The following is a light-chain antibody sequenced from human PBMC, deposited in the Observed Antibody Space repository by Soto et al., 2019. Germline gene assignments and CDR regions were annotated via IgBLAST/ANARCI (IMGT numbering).Light chain of an antibody. CDR1: SSNIGAGYD. CDR2: GNI. CDR3: QSYDSSLSGFWV. Sequence: QSVLTQPPSVSGAPGQRVTISCTGSSSNIGAGYDVHWYQQRPGTAPKLLIFGNINRPSGVPDRFSGSKSGTSASLAITGLQAEDEADYYCQSYDSSLSGFWVFGGGTKLTVL. J-gene: IGLJ3*02. V-gene: IGLV1-40*01.